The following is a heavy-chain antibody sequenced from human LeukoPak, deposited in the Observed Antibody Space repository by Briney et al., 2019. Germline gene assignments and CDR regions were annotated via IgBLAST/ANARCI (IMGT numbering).Heavy chain of an antibody. Sequence: GGSLRLSCAASGFTFSSYAMSWVRQAPGKGLEWVSAISGSGGSTYYADSVKGRFTISRDNSKNTLYLQMNSLRAGDTAVYYCAKDRGSIAAMRTGDYWGQGTLVTVSS. J-gene: IGHJ4*02. CDR1: GFTFSSYA. V-gene: IGHV3-23*01. CDR2: ISGSGGST. D-gene: IGHD6-6*01. CDR3: AKDRGSIAAMRTGDY.